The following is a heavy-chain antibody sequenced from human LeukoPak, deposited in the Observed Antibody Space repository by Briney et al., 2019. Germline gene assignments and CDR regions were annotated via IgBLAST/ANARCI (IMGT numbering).Heavy chain of an antibody. CDR3: AHATLVYDSSGYYMGWFDP. Sequence: SGPTLVNPTPPLTLTCTFSGFSLSTSAVGVGWIRQPPAKALEWLALLHRDDDKRYSPSLKSRLTITQDTSRNQVVLTMTNMDPVDTATYYCAHATLVYDSSGYYMGWFDPWGQGTLGTVS. CDR1: GFSLSTSAVG. V-gene: IGHV2-5*02. CDR2: LHRDDDK. D-gene: IGHD3-22*01. J-gene: IGHJ5*02.